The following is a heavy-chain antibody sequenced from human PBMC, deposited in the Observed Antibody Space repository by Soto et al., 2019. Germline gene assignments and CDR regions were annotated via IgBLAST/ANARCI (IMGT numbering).Heavy chain of an antibody. CDR1: GFTFSSYW. D-gene: IGHD6-25*01. V-gene: IGHV3-7*01. Sequence: DVQLVESGGGLVQPGGSLRLSCAASGFTFSSYWMSWVRQAPGKGLEWVANIKQDGSEKYYVDSVNGRFTISRDKAKNSLYVQMTSLRAEDTAVYYCAREKRANGNFDYWGQGTLVTVSS. J-gene: IGHJ4*02. CDR3: AREKRANGNFDY. CDR2: IKQDGSEK.